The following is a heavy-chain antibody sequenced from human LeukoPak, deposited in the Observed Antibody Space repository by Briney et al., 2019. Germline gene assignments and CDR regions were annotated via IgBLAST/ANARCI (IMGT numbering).Heavy chain of an antibody. CDR3: ATDPTRVPAAPYGQWAWFDP. CDR1: GYTLTELS. D-gene: IGHD2-2*01. J-gene: IGHJ5*02. CDR2: FDPEDGET. V-gene: IGHV1-24*01. Sequence: VASVKVSCKVSGYTLTELSMHWVRQAPGKGLEWMGGFDPEDGETIYAQKFQGRVTMTEDTSTDTAYMELSSLRSEDTAVYYCATDPTRVPAAPYGQWAWFDPWGQGTLVTVSS.